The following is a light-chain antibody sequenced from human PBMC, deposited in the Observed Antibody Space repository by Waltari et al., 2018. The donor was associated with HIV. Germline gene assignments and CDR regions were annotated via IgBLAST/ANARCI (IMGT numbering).Light chain of an antibody. CDR3: SSYAGSNNVV. CDR1: SSDVGGYKY. Sequence: QSVLTQPPSASGSPGQSVTISCTGTSSDVGGYKYVSWYQQHPGKAPKLMIYEVSKRPSGVPGRVSGSKSGNTASLTVSGLQAEDEADYYCSSYAGSNNVVFGGGTKLTVL. CDR2: EVS. J-gene: IGLJ2*01. V-gene: IGLV2-8*01.